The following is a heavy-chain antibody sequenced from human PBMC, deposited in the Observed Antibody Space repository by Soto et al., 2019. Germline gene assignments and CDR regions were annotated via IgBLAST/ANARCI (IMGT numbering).Heavy chain of an antibody. V-gene: IGHV5-10-1*01. Sequence: GESLKISCKGSGYSFTSYWISWVRQMPGKGLEWMGRIDPSDSYTNYSPSFQGHVTISADKSISTAYLQWSSLKASDTAMYYCARRIAVAGHPDAFDIWGQGTMVTVSS. CDR2: IDPSDSYT. J-gene: IGHJ3*02. CDR3: ARRIAVAGHPDAFDI. D-gene: IGHD6-19*01. CDR1: GYSFTSYW.